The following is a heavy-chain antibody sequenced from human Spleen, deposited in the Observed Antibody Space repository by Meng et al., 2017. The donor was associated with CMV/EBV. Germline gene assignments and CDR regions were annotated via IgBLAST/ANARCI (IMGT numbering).Heavy chain of an antibody. J-gene: IGHJ4*02. D-gene: IGHD3-22*01. CDR3: AKEEGYYYDSNGYYFDY. CDR2: IWYDGNNK. CDR1: GFTFSTYG. V-gene: IGHV3-33*06. Sequence: GESLKISCAASGFTFSTYGMNWVRQAPGKGLEWVAVIWYDGNNKYYADSVKGRFIISRDNSKNTVYLQMNSLRAEDTAVYYCAKEEGYYYDSNGYYFDYWGRGTLVTVSS.